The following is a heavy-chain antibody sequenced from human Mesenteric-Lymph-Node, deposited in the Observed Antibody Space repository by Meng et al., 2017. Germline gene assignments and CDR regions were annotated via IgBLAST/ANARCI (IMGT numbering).Heavy chain of an antibody. J-gene: IGHJ4*02. CDR1: GFTFSSYG. CDR3: ARDTFGRHDSSGYAY. D-gene: IGHD3-22*01. CDR2: IWYDGSNK. V-gene: IGHV3-33*01. Sequence: GESLKISCAASGFTFSSYGMHWVRQAPGKGLEWVAVIWYDGSNKYYADSVKGRFTISRDNSKNTLYLQMNSLRAEDTAVYYCARDTFGRHDSSGYAYWGQGTLVTVSS.